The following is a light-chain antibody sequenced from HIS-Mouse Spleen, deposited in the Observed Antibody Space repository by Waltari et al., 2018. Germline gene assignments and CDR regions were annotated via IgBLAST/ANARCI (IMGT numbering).Light chain of an antibody. CDR2: EVS. J-gene: IGLJ3*02. Sequence: QSALTQPPSASGSPGQSVTISCTGTSSDVGGYNYVSWYQQHPGKAPKRMIYEVSKRPEGVPVRCSGAKSGNTASLTGSGLQAEDEADYYCSSYAGSNSWVFGGGTKLTVL. CDR1: SSDVGGYNY. CDR3: SSYAGSNSWV. V-gene: IGLV2-8*01.